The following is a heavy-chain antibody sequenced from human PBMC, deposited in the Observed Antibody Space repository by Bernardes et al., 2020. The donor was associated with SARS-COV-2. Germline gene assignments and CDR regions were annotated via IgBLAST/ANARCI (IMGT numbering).Heavy chain of an antibody. CDR3: AREDIVVVPAFDY. V-gene: IGHV3-74*01. Sequence: GGSLRLSCAASGFTFSSYWMHWVRQAPGKGLVWVSRINSDGSSTSYADSVKGRFTISRDNAKNTLYLQMNSLRAEDTAVYYCAREDIVVVPAFDYWGQGTLVTVSS. D-gene: IGHD2-2*01. CDR1: GFTFSSYW. J-gene: IGHJ4*02. CDR2: INSDGSST.